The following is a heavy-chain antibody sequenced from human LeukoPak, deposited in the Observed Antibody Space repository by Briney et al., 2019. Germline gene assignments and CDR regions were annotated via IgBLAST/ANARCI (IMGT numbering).Heavy chain of an antibody. CDR2: INHSGST. CDR1: GGSFSGYY. CDR3: ARGVAARAYGY. Sequence: SETLSLTCAVYGGSFSGYYWSWIRQAPGKGLEWIGEINHSGSTNYNPSLKSRVTISVDTSKNQFSLKLSSVTAADTAVYYCARGVAARAYGYWGQGTLVTVSS. V-gene: IGHV4-34*01. J-gene: IGHJ4*02. D-gene: IGHD6-6*01.